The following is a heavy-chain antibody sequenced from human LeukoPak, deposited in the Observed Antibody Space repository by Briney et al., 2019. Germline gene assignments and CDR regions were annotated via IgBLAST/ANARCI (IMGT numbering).Heavy chain of an antibody. J-gene: IGHJ4*02. CDR2: INPNSGGT. CDR1: GYTFTDSY. Sequence: GASVKVSCKASGYTFTDSYMHWVRQAPGQGLECVGRINPNSGGTNYAQKFQGRVAMTRDTSTSTAYMELSGLRYDDKAVYYCVREYCGGDCYPWNWGQGTLVTVSS. D-gene: IGHD2-21*02. V-gene: IGHV1-2*06. CDR3: VREYCGGDCYPWN.